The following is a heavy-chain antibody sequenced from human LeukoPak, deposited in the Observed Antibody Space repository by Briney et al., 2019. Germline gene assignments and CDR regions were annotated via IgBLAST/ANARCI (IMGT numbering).Heavy chain of an antibody. J-gene: IGHJ3*02. CDR3: ARDQGRELGDDAFDI. Sequence: SETLSLTCTVSGGSISSYYWSWIRQPPGKGLEWIGYIYYSGSTNYNPSLKSRVTISVDTSKNQFSLKLSSVTAADTAVYYCARDQGRELGDDAFDIWGQGIMVTVSS. V-gene: IGHV4-59*01. CDR1: GGSISSYY. CDR2: IYYSGST. D-gene: IGHD1-26*01.